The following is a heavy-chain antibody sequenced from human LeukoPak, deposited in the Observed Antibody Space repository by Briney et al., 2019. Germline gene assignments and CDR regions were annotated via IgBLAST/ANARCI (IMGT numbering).Heavy chain of an antibody. J-gene: IGHJ5*02. Sequence: PEGSLRLSCAASGFSFSNYWMGWVRQAPGKGLACVANIKTDGSETYYVDSVKGRFTISRDNAKNSLFLQMNSLRAEDTAIYYCVRHDWFDPWGQGTLVTVSS. CDR2: IKTDGSET. CDR1: GFSFSNYW. CDR3: VRHDWFDP. V-gene: IGHV3-7*03.